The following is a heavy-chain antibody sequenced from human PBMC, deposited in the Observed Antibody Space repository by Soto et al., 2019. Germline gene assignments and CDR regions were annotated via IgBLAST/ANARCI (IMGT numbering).Heavy chain of an antibody. CDR1: GFTFSSYG. V-gene: IGHV3-23*01. D-gene: IGHD1-7*01. J-gene: IGHJ4*02. CDR3: AKDRRAGGNYGFYSDF. Sequence: EVQLLESGGGLVQPGGSLRLSCAASGFTFSSYGMTWVRQAPGKGLEWVSFSSATGAGTYYADSVKGRSTISRDNSKNTPYLQMTSLRADDTAVYYCAKDRRAGGNYGFYSDFWGQGALVIVSS. CDR2: SSATGAGT.